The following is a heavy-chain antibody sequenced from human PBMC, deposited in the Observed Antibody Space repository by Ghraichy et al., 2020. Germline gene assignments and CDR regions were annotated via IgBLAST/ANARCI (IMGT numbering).Heavy chain of an antibody. Sequence: ESLNISCTVSGGSISSSSYYWGWIRQPPGKGLEWIGSIYYSGSTYYNPSLKSRVTISVDTSKNQFSLKLSSVTAADTAVYYCARGRDGSYSFDYWGQGTLVTVSS. CDR2: IYYSGST. J-gene: IGHJ4*02. D-gene: IGHD1-26*01. CDR3: ARGRDGSYSFDY. V-gene: IGHV4-39*01. CDR1: GGSISSSSYY.